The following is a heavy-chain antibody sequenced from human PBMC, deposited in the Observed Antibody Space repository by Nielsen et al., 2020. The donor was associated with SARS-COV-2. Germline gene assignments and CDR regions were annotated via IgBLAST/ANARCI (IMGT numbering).Heavy chain of an antibody. CDR2: INHSGST. Sequence: SETLSLTCAVYGGSFSGYYWSWIRQPPGKGLEWIGEINHSGSTNYNPSLKSRVTISVDTSKNQFSLKLSSVTAADTAVYYYARDGNYDFWSGSRNYYYYMDVWGKGTTVTVSS. V-gene: IGHV4-34*01. D-gene: IGHD3-3*01. CDR3: ARDGNYDFWSGSRNYYYYMDV. CDR1: GGSFSGYY. J-gene: IGHJ6*03.